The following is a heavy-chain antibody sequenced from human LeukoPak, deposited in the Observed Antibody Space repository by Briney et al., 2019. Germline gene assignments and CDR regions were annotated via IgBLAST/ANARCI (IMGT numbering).Heavy chain of an antibody. D-gene: IGHD3-9*01. Sequence: GASVKVSCKASGYTFTGYYMHWVRQAPGQGLEWMGWINPNSGGTNYAQKFQGRVTMTRDTSISTAYMELSRLRSDDTAVYYCARGGPPWADWLQVKNWVQGTLVTVSS. CDR1: GYTFTGYY. CDR2: INPNSGGT. CDR3: ARGGPPWADWLQVKN. V-gene: IGHV1-2*02. J-gene: IGHJ4*02.